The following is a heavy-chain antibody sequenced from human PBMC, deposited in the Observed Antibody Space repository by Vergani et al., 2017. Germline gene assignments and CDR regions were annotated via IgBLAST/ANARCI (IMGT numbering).Heavy chain of an antibody. CDR2: VYYSGSA. D-gene: IGHD3-16*01. Sequence: QVQLEESGPGLVKPSETLSLTCTVSGGSISSYYWGWIRQPPGRGLEWIGTVYYSGSAYYNPSLKSRLTISVDTSKNQFSLNLSSVTAADTAVYYCASHGAYYYYYMDVWGKGTTVTVSS. J-gene: IGHJ6*03. CDR3: ASHGAYYYYYMDV. V-gene: IGHV4-39*01. CDR1: GGSISSYY.